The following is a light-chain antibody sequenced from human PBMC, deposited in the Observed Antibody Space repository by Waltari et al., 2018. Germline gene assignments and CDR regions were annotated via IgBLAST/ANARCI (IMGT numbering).Light chain of an antibody. J-gene: IGLJ2*01. CDR1: NIGSKS. CDR3: QVWDSSSDVV. V-gene: IGLV3-21*04. CDR2: YDS. Sequence: SYVLTQPPSVSVATGKTARITSGGNNIGSKSGHCYQQKPGQAPVLVIYYDSDRPAGIPERFSGSNSGNTATLTISRVEAGDEADYYCQVWDSSSDVVFGGGTKLTVL.